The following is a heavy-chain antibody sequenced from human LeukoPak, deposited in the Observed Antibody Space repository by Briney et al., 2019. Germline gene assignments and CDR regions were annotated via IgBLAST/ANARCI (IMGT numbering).Heavy chain of an antibody. CDR1: GFTFSTYA. CDR2: ISGSGTNR. V-gene: IGHV3-23*01. Sequence: GGSLRLSCAASGFTFSTYAMSWVRQAPGKGLEWVSAISGSGTNRYHADSVKGRFTISRDNSKSTLYLEVNSLRAEDTAVYYCAKEHYYDFWSVYDYWGQGTLVTVSS. J-gene: IGHJ4*02. D-gene: IGHD3-3*01. CDR3: AKEHYYDFWSVYDY.